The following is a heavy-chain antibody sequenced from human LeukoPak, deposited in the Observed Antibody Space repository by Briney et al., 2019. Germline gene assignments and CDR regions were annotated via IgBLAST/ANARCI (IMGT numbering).Heavy chain of an antibody. CDR1: GYTFTSYG. CDR2: ISAYNGNT. Sequence: ASVKVSCKASGYTFTSYGISWVRQAPGQGVEWMGWISAYNGNTNYAQKLQGRVTMTTDTSTSTAYMEQRSLRSDETAVYYCARDTPRIAVAGTLDYYYYMDVWGKGTTVTVSS. D-gene: IGHD6-19*01. V-gene: IGHV1-18*01. CDR3: ARDTPRIAVAGTLDYYYYMDV. J-gene: IGHJ6*03.